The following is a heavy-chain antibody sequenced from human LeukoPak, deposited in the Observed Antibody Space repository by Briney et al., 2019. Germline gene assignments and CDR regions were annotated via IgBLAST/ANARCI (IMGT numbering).Heavy chain of an antibody. Sequence: GGSLRLSCAASGFTFSRYWMHWVRHAPGKGLVWVSRLNSDGSSTSYADSVKGRFTISRDNAKNTLYLQMNSLRADDTAVYYCARTATMIVPYDAFDIWGQGTMVTVSS. CDR3: ARTATMIVPYDAFDI. D-gene: IGHD3-22*01. CDR1: GFTFSRYW. J-gene: IGHJ3*02. CDR2: LNSDGSST. V-gene: IGHV3-74*01.